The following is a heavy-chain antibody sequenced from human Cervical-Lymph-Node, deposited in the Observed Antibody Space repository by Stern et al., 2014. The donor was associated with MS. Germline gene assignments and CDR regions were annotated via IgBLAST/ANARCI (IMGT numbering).Heavy chain of an antibody. J-gene: IGHJ5*02. CDR3: ATTRWDLFTWNWFDP. CDR1: GGSISSSGYY. D-gene: IGHD1-26*01. CDR2: IHDSGST. Sequence: VQLVQSGPGLVKPSQTLSLTCTVSGGSISSSGYYWSWIRQPADKGLEWIGRIHDSGSTYYNPSLKSRVTISTDTAKHQFSLKLPSVTAADTAVYYCATTRWDLFTWNWFDPWGQGTLVTVSS. V-gene: IGHV4-61*02.